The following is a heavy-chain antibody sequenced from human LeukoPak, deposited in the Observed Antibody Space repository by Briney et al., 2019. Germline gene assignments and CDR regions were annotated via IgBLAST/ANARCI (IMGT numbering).Heavy chain of an antibody. Sequence: ASVKVSCKASGYTFTGYYMHWVRQAPGQGLEWMGWINPNSGGTNYAQKFQGRVTMTRDTSISKAYMELSRLRSDDTAVYYCANIRGYCSGGSCSDYWGQGTLVTVSS. CDR3: ANIRGYCSGGSCSDY. CDR2: INPNSGGT. CDR1: GYTFTGYY. V-gene: IGHV1-2*02. J-gene: IGHJ4*02. D-gene: IGHD2-15*01.